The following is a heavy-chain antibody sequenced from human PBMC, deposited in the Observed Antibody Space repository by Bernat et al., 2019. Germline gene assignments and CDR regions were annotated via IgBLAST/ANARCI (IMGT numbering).Heavy chain of an antibody. CDR3: ASVWTDSLGWYHFDY. J-gene: IGHJ4*02. D-gene: IGHD6-19*01. Sequence: EVQLVESGGGLVHPGGSLILSCAASGFTFSNYNMNWVRQAPGKGLEWVSFISGSSSTIYDADSVRGRTTVSRDNAKNSLYLQMTGLRVEDTAVYYCASVWTDSLGWYHFDYWGQGAPVIVPS. CDR1: GFTFSNYN. V-gene: IGHV3-48*01. CDR2: ISGSSSTI.